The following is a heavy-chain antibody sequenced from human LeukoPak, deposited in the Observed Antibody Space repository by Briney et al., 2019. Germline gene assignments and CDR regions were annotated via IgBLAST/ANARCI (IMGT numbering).Heavy chain of an antibody. CDR3: ARGPPRGKYYYMDV. D-gene: IGHD1-1*01. Sequence: PGGSLRLPCAASGFTFSSFDMHWVRQPTGQGLEWVSTIGTASDTYYPGSVEGRFTLSRDNDKNSLYLQMNSLTAGDTAVYYCARGPPRGKYYYMDVWGKGTTVTVSS. J-gene: IGHJ6*03. V-gene: IGHV3-13*01. CDR2: IGTASDT. CDR1: GFTFSSFD.